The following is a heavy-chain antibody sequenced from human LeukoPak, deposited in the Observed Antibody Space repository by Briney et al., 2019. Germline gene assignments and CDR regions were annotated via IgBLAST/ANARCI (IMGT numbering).Heavy chain of an antibody. D-gene: IGHD3-22*01. CDR1: GYTFTGYY. CDR2: INPNSGGT. J-gene: IGHJ3*02. V-gene: IGHV1-2*02. Sequence: ASVKVSCKASGYTFTGYYMHWVRQAPGQGLEWMGWINPNSGGTNYAQKFQGRVTMTRDTSISTAYMELSRLRSDDTAVYYCARDYYDSSGYYLSIWGRGTMVTVSS. CDR3: ARDYYDSSGYYLSI.